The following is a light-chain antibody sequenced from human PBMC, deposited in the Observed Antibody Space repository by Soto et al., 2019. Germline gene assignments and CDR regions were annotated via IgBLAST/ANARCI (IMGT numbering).Light chain of an antibody. CDR2: ANT. CDR1: SSNIGAGYD. J-gene: IGLJ1*01. CDR3: QSYDSSLSGSGV. Sequence: QSVLTQPPSVSGVPGQRVTISCTGSSSNIGAGYDVHWYQQLPGTAPKLLIYANTNRPSGVPDRFSGSQSGTSASLAITGLQAEDEADYYCQSYDSSLSGSGVFGTGTKLTVL. V-gene: IGLV1-40*01.